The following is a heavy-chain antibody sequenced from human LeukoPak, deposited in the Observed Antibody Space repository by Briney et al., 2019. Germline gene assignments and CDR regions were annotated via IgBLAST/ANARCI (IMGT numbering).Heavy chain of an antibody. CDR1: GFTFGLTY. J-gene: IGHJ5*02. V-gene: IGHV3-66*01. D-gene: IGHD6-19*01. CDR3: ARVQFQWSDP. CDR2: IYGGGET. Sequence: GGSLTLSCAASGFTFGLTYMAWVRQPPGKGLQWVSVIYGGGETHYADSVKGRFTIARDNSKKTLSLQMNTLRAEDTAVYYCARVQFQWSDPWGQGTQVTVSS.